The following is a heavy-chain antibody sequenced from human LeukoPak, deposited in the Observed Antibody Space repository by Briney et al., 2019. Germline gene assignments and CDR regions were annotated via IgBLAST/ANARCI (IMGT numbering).Heavy chain of an antibody. D-gene: IGHD2-15*01. CDR3: ARSGGYRPFDY. CDR2: MNPNSGNN. V-gene: IGHV1-8*01. Sequence: GASVRVSCKASGYPFTSYDINWVRQAPGQGLEWMGWMNPNSGNNGYAQRFQGRVTMTRNTSINTAYMELSNLRSDDTAVYYCARSGGYRPFDYWGQGTLVTVSS. J-gene: IGHJ4*02. CDR1: GYPFTSYD.